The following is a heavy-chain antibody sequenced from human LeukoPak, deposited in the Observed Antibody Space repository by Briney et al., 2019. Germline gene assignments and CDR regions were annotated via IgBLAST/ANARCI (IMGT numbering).Heavy chain of an antibody. V-gene: IGHV3-48*01. CDR2: ISGSSSTI. D-gene: IGHD3-22*01. CDR1: GFTFSIYS. Sequence: GGSLGLSCAASGFTFSIYSMNWVRQAPGKGLEWVSYISGSSSTIYYADSVKGRFTISRDNAKNSLYLQMNSLRAEDTAVYYCARVSFYYDSSGPYWGQGTLVTVSS. J-gene: IGHJ4*02. CDR3: ARVSFYYDSSGPY.